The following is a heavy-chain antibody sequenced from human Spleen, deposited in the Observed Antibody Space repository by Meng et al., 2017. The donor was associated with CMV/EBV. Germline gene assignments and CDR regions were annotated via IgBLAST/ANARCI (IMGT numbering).Heavy chain of an antibody. Sequence: GSLRLSCTVSGYSISSGYYWGWIRQPPGKGLEWIGSIYHSGSTYYNPSLKSRVTISVDTSKNQFSLKLSSVTAADTAVYYCARDTVLDYWGQGTLVTVSS. D-gene: IGHD4-11*01. V-gene: IGHV4-38-2*02. CDR2: IYHSGST. CDR1: GYSISSGYY. CDR3: ARDTVLDY. J-gene: IGHJ4*02.